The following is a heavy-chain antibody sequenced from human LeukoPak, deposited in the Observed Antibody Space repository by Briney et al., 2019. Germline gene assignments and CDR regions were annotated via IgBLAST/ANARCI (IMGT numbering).Heavy chain of an antibody. CDR1: GFTFSKHE. D-gene: IGHD3-9*01. CDR2: ISSSDSTV. V-gene: IGHV3-48*03. Sequence: GGSLRLSCTASGFTFSKHEITWVRQAPGKGLEWVSYISSSDSTVYYADSVKGRFTISRDNAKNSLYLQMNSLRAEDAAIYYCARDRGLTLLDYGLDVWGQGTTVTVSS. J-gene: IGHJ6*02. CDR3: ARDRGLTLLDYGLDV.